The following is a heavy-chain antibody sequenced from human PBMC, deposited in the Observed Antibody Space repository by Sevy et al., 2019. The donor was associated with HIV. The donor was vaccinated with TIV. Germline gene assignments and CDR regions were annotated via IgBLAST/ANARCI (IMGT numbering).Heavy chain of an antibody. V-gene: IGHV3-48*01. CDR3: ARDQAIVVVPAARNPNYYYYYMDV. D-gene: IGHD2-2*01. CDR1: GFTFSSYS. CDR2: ISSSSSTI. J-gene: IGHJ6*03. Sequence: GESLKISCAASGFTFSSYSMNWVRQAPGKGLEWVSYISSSSSTIYYADSVKGRFTISRDNAKNSLYLQMNSLRAEDTAVYYCARDQAIVVVPAARNPNYYYYYMDVWGKGTTVTVSS.